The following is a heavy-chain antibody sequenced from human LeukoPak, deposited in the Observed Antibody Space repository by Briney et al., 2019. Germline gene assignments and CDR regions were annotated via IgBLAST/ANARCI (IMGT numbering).Heavy chain of an antibody. V-gene: IGHV3-23*01. Sequence: GGSLRLSCAASGFTFSSYAMSWVRQAPGKGPEWVSAISGSGGSTYYADSVKGRFTISRDNSKNTLYLQMNSLRAEDTAVYYCAKDLWFGESAVNWFDPWGQGTLVTVSS. J-gene: IGHJ5*02. CDR1: GFTFSSYA. D-gene: IGHD3-10*01. CDR3: AKDLWFGESAVNWFDP. CDR2: ISGSGGST.